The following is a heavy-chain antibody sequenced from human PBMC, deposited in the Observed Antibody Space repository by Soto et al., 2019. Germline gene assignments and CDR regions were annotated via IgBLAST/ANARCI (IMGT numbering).Heavy chain of an antibody. CDR3: ARGGEVRGVISYYGMDV. Sequence: GGSLRLSCAASGFTFSSYWMSWVRQAPGKGLEWVANIKQDGSEKYYVDSVKGRFTISRDNAKNSLYLQMNSLRAEDTAVYYCARGGEVRGVISYYGMDVWGQGTTVTVSS. CDR2: IKQDGSEK. V-gene: IGHV3-7*05. D-gene: IGHD3-10*01. J-gene: IGHJ6*02. CDR1: GFTFSSYW.